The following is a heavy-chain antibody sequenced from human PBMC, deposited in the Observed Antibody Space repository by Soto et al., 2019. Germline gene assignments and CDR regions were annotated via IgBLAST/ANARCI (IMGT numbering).Heavy chain of an antibody. Sequence: SVKVSGKASGGTVSIYAISWVRQAPGQGLEWMGGIIPIFGTANYAQKFQGRVTITADESTSTAYMELSSLRSEDTAVYYCARVQGITIFQATFDYWRQGTLVTVS. D-gene: IGHD3-3*01. CDR1: GGTVSIYA. V-gene: IGHV1-69*13. J-gene: IGHJ4*02. CDR2: IIPIFGTA. CDR3: ARVQGITIFQATFDY.